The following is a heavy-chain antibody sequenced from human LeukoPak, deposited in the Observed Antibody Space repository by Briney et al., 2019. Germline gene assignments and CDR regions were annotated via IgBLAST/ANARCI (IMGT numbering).Heavy chain of an antibody. J-gene: IGHJ1*01. CDR1: GYTFTGYY. CDR3: ARDLTVAGRVSEYFQH. Sequence: ASVKVSCKASGYTFTGYYMHWVRQAPGQGLEWMGWINPNSGGTNYAQKFQGRVTMTRDTSISTAYMELSRLRSDDTAVYYCARDLTVAGRVSEYFQHWGQGTLATVSS. CDR2: INPNSGGT. D-gene: IGHD6-19*01. V-gene: IGHV1-2*02.